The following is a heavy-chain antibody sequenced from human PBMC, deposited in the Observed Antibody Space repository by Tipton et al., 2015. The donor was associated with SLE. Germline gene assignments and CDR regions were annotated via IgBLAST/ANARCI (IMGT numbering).Heavy chain of an antibody. D-gene: IGHD2-15*01. V-gene: IGHV3-74*03. Sequence: SLRLSCAASGFTLKNYWTHWVRQVPGKGLMWVSRINPDGTRTKYADFVKGRFTISRDNSKKTVFLQMNTLRPEDTAVYYCARGLTQSPDYWGQGTLVTVSS. CDR1: GFTLKNYW. CDR2: INPDGTRT. CDR3: ARGLTQSPDY. J-gene: IGHJ4*02.